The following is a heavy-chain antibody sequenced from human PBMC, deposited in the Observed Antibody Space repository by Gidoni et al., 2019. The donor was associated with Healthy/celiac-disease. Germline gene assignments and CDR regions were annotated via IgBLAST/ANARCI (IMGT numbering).Heavy chain of an antibody. CDR3: ARDVDMAVGGGPDY. Sequence: VSCKASGYTFTSYAMHLVRQAPGQRLEWMGWINAGNGNTKYSQKFQGRVTITRDTSASTAYMELSSLRSEDTAVYYCARDVDMAVGGGPDYCGQGTLVTVSS. CDR1: GYTFTSYA. V-gene: IGHV1-3*01. D-gene: IGHD5-12*01. J-gene: IGHJ4*02. CDR2: INAGNGNT.